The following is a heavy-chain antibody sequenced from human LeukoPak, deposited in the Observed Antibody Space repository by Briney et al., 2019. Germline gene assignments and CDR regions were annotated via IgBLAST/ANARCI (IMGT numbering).Heavy chain of an antibody. V-gene: IGHV3-11*04. J-gene: IGHJ4*02. CDR1: GFTFSDYY. Sequence: PGGSLRLSCAASGFTFSDYYMSWIRQAPGKGLGWVSYISSSGSTIYYADSVKGRFTISRDNAKNSLYLQMNSLRAEDTAVYYCARSVYLLYYFDYWGQGTLVTVSS. CDR3: ARSVYLLYYFDY. D-gene: IGHD2-8*01. CDR2: ISSSGSTI.